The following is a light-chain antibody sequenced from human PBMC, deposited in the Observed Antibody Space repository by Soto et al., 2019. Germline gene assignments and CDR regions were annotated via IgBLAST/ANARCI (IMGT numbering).Light chain of an antibody. CDR1: SSDVGGYNY. CDR3: CSYAGSYTYV. V-gene: IGLV2-11*01. J-gene: IGLJ1*01. Sequence: QSALTQPRSVSGSPGQSVTISCTGTSSDVGGYNYVSWYQQLPGKAPKLMIYDVSKRPSGVPDRFSGSKSGNTASLTISGLQAEDEADYYCCSYAGSYTYVFGTGTQLTVL. CDR2: DVS.